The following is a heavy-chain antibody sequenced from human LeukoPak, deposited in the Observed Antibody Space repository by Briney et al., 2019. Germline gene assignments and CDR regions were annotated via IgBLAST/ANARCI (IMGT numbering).Heavy chain of an antibody. CDR3: ATKITPDAFDI. J-gene: IGHJ3*02. CDR2: IYHSGST. Sequence: SGTLSLTCAVSGGSISSSNWWSWVRQPPGKELEWIGEIYHSGSTNYNPSLKSRVTISVDKSKNQFSLKLSSVTGADTAVYYCATKITPDAFDIWGQGTMVTVSS. D-gene: IGHD1-14*01. V-gene: IGHV4-4*02. CDR1: GGSISSSNW.